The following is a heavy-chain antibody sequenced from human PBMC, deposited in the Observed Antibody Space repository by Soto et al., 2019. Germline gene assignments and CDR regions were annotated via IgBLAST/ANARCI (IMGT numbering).Heavy chain of an antibody. CDR1: GFTFDDYA. CDR2: ISWNIGSI. J-gene: IGHJ4*02. Sequence: PGGSLRLSCAASGFTFDDYAMHWVWQAPGKGLEWVSGISWNIGSIGYADSVKGRFTISRDNAKNSLYLQMNSLRAEDTALYYCAKDIVKYSSGQSWGQGTLVTVSS. CDR3: AKDIVKYSSGQS. D-gene: IGHD3-22*01. V-gene: IGHV3-9*01.